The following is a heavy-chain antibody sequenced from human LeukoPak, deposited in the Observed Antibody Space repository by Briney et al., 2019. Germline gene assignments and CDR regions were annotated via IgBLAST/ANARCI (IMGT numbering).Heavy chain of an antibody. CDR2: ISGSGGST. Sequence: PGGSLRLSCAASGFTFSSYAMSWVRQAPGKGLEWVSAISGSGGSTYYADSVKGRFTISRDNSKNTLYLQMNSLRAEDTAVYYCAKSPLGITMIVVVITEYFQHWGQGTLVTVSS. CDR3: AKSPLGITMIVVVITEYFQH. D-gene: IGHD3-22*01. CDR1: GFTFSSYA. J-gene: IGHJ1*01. V-gene: IGHV3-23*01.